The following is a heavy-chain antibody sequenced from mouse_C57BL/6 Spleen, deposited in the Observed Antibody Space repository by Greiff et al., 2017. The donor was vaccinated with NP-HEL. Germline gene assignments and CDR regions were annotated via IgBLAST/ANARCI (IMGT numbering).Heavy chain of an antibody. CDR2: FYPGSGSI. V-gene: IGHV1-62-2*01. CDR3: ARHGSYYYYFDY. CDR1: GYTFTEYT. Sequence: VKLQQSGAELVKPGASVKLSCKASGYTFTEYTIHWVKQRPGQGLEWIGWFYPGSGSINYNEKFKDKATLTADKSSSTVYMELSRLTSEDTAVYFCARHGSYYYYFDYWGQGTTLTVSS. D-gene: IGHD1-1*01. J-gene: IGHJ2*01.